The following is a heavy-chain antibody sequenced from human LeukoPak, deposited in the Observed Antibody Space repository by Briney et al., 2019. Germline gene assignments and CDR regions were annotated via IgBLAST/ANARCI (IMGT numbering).Heavy chain of an antibody. CDR2: ISGSGATT. CDR3: VKDVRGGPIVGAGSVDY. CDR1: GFSFRTYA. D-gene: IGHD1-26*01. Sequence: PGGSLRLSCAASGFSFRTYAMTWVRQAPGKGLEWVLSISGSGATTYNADPLKGRFTISRDNSENTLYLQMNSLRAEDTAVYYCVKDVRGGPIVGAGSVDYWGQGILVTVSS. J-gene: IGHJ4*02. V-gene: IGHV3-23*01.